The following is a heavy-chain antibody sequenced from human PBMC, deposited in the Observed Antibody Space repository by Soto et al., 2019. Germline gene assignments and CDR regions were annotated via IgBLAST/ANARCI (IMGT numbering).Heavy chain of an antibody. D-gene: IGHD6-13*01. Sequence: SVKVSCKAPGGTFSTYAISWVRQAPGQGLEWMGGIIPMFGTANYAQKFQGRVTITADKSTSTAYMELSSLRSEDTAVYYCARDRSQQQHSTSFWFDPWGQGTLVTVSS. CDR3: ARDRSQQQHSTSFWFDP. CDR2: IIPMFGTA. CDR1: GGTFSTYA. J-gene: IGHJ5*02. V-gene: IGHV1-69*06.